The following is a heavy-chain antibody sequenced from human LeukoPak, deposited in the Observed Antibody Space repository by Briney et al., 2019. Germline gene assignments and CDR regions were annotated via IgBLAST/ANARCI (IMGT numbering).Heavy chain of an antibody. V-gene: IGHV4-59*08. CDR1: GGSISSYY. J-gene: IGHJ4*02. CDR3: ARHTGVGGSYCIDY. CDR2: IYYSGST. Sequence: PSETLSLTCTVSGGSISSYYWSWIRQPPGKGLEWIGYIYYSGSTYYNPSLKSRVTISVDTSKNQFSLKLSSVTAADTAVYYCARHTGVGGSYCIDYWGQGTLVTVSS. D-gene: IGHD1-26*01.